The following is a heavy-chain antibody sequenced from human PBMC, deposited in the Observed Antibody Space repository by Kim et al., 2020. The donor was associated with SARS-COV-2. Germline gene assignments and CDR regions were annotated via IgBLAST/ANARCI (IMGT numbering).Heavy chain of an antibody. Sequence: SVKVSCKVSGGTFSSYGISWVRQAPGQGLEWMGGIIPIFDTPNYAQKFQGRVTITADASTNTAYMELSSLRSDDTAVYYCAPETNIAVTTSFSDWGQGTLVTVSS. V-gene: IGHV1-69*13. D-gene: IGHD4-17*01. J-gene: IGHJ4*02. CDR1: GGTFSSYG. CDR2: IIPIFDTP. CDR3: APETNIAVTTSFSD.